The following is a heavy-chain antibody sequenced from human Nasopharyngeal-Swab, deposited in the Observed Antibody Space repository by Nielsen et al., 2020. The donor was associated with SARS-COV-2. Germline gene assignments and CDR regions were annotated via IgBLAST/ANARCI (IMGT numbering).Heavy chain of an antibody. V-gene: IGHV3-74*01. J-gene: IGHJ4*02. Sequence: GESLKISCAVSGFTFSSYWMHWVRQAPGKGLVWVSRINSDGSSTSYADSVKGRFTISRDNAKNTLYLQMNSLRAEDTAVYYCARGTTYYDFWSGYSDSYYFDYWGQGTLVTVSS. CDR2: INSDGSST. CDR1: GFTFSSYW. D-gene: IGHD3-3*01. CDR3: ARGTTYYDFWSGYSDSYYFDY.